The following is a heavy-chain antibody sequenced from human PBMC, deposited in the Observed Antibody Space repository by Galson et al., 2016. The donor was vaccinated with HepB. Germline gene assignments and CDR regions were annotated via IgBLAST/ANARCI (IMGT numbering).Heavy chain of an antibody. Sequence: QSGAEVKRPGESLKISCEGSGYSFSSYWIAWVRQMPGKGLEWMGVIFPRDSDTRYSPSLQGQVTFSADKSSDTVYLHWSGLKASDTAIYYCARQKDGCYVDYWGQGTPVTVSS. V-gene: IGHV5-51*01. CDR1: GYSFSSYW. D-gene: IGHD5-24*01. CDR3: ARQKDGCYVDY. J-gene: IGHJ4*02. CDR2: IFPRDSDT.